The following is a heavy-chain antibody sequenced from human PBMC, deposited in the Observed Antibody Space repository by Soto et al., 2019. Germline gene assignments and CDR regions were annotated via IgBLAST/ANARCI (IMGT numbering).Heavy chain of an antibody. V-gene: IGHV1-69*13. CDR2: IIPIFGTA. CDR1: GGTFSSYA. J-gene: IGHJ1*01. Sequence: GASVKVSCKASGGTFSSYAISWVRQAPGQGLEWMGGIIPIFGTANYAQKFQGRVTITADESTSTAYMELSSLRSEDTAVYYCAREELVYYDSSGYGSLQHWGQGTLVTVSS. D-gene: IGHD3-22*01. CDR3: AREELVYYDSSGYGSLQH.